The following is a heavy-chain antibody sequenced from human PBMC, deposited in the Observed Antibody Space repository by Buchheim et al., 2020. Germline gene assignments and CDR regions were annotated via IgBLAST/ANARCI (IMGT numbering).Heavy chain of an antibody. CDR3: AKDKGTVVTRAYFDY. CDR2: ISYDGSNK. Sequence: VQLLESGGGVVQPGRSLRLSCAASGFTFSSYGMHWVRQAPGKGLEWVAVISYDGSNKYYADSVKGRFTISRDNSKNTLYLQMNSLRAEDTAVYYCAKDKGTVVTRAYFDYWGQGTL. J-gene: IGHJ4*02. V-gene: IGHV3-30*18. CDR1: GFTFSSYG. D-gene: IGHD4-23*01.